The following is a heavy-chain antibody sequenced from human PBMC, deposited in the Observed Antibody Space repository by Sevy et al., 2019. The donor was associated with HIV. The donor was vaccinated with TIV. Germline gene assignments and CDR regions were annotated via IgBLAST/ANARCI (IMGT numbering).Heavy chain of an antibody. CDR1: GGSTDSYY. CDR3: ARETPFATSSA. J-gene: IGHJ5*02. V-gene: IGHV4-4*07. CDR2: IYASGST. D-gene: IGHD6-6*01. Sequence: SETLSLTWSVSGGSTDSYYWSWIRQPAGKGLEWIGRIYASGSTAYNPSLQSRVSISIDKSKNRFSLSLTSLTAADTGVYYCARETPFATSSAWGQGTRVTVSS.